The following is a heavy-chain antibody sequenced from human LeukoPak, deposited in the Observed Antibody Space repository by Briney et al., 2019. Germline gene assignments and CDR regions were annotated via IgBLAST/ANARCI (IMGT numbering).Heavy chain of an antibody. CDR3: ARDRPLPYYDFWSGRDAFDI. CDR2: IYYSGST. Sequence: SETLSLTCTVSGGSISSSSYYWGWIRQPPGKGLEWIGSIYYSGSTYYNPSLKRQVSISVDTSKNQFSLKLSSVTAADTAVYYCARDRPLPYYDFWSGRDAFDIWGQGTMVTVSS. V-gene: IGHV4-39*07. J-gene: IGHJ3*02. D-gene: IGHD3-3*01. CDR1: GGSISSSSYY.